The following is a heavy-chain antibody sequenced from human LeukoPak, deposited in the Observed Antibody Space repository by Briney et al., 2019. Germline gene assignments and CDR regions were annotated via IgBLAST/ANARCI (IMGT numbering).Heavy chain of an antibody. V-gene: IGHV4-59*01. CDR3: ARALTTTTTPFDY. CDR1: GGSISSYY. J-gene: IGHJ4*02. D-gene: IGHD4-11*01. Sequence: SETLSLTCTVSGGSISSYYWSWIRQPPGKGLEWIGYIYYSGSTNYNPSLESRVTISVDTSKNQFSLKLSSVTAADTAVYYCARALTTTTTPFDYWGQGTLVTVSS. CDR2: IYYSGST.